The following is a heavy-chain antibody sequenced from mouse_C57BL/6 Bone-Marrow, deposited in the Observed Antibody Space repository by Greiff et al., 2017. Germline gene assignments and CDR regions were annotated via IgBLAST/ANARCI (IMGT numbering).Heavy chain of an antibody. CDR1: GYTFTDYY. CDR2: IGPGSGST. Sequence: QVQLQQSGAELVKPGASVKISCKASGYTFTDYYINWVKQRPGQGLEWIGKIGPGSGSTYYNEKFKGKATLTADKSSSTAYMQLSSLTSEDSAVXFCARSPYYDYPAWFAYWGQGTLVTVSA. CDR3: ARSPYYDYPAWFAY. V-gene: IGHV1-77*01. J-gene: IGHJ3*01. D-gene: IGHD2-4*01.